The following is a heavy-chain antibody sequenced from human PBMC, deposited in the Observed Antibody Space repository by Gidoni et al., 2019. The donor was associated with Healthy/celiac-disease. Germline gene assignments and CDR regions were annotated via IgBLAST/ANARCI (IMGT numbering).Heavy chain of an antibody. D-gene: IGHD3-16*01. CDR1: GFPSSSYG. Sequence: QGQLVASGGDVVPPGRSLRPSCAASGFPSSSYGMHWVRQAPGKGLGWVAVIWYDGSDKDYVDSVQGRFTISRDNSKNTLYLQMNSLRAEDTAVYYCARDRLYYSYYMDVWGKGTTVTVSS. CDR3: ARDRLYYSYYMDV. V-gene: IGHV3-33*01. CDR2: IWYDGSDK. J-gene: IGHJ6*04.